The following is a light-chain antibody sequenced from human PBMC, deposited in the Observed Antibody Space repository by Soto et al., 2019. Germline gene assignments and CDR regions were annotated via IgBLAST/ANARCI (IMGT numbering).Light chain of an antibody. Sequence: QSALTQPASVSGATGQSITIPCTGTSSDIGGYNYVSWYQQHPGQPPKLIIYEVSNRPSGVSNRYSGSKSGNTASLTISGRQAEDESDYYCSSYTGISVVFGGGTKLTVL. CDR2: EVS. CDR1: SSDIGGYNY. J-gene: IGLJ2*01. CDR3: SSYTGISVV. V-gene: IGLV2-14*01.